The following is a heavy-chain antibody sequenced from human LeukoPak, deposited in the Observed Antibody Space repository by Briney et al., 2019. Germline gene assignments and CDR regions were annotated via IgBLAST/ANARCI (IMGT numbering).Heavy chain of an antibody. Sequence: PGGSLRLSCAASGFTFSSYGMHWVRQAPGKGLEWVAVIWYDGSNKYYADSVKGRFTISRDNSKNTLYLQMNSLRAEDTAVYYCAREGYCCSTSCSWFDYWGQGTLVTVSS. J-gene: IGHJ4*02. D-gene: IGHD2-2*01. CDR2: IWYDGSNK. CDR3: AREGYCCSTSCSWFDY. V-gene: IGHV3-33*01. CDR1: GFTFSSYG.